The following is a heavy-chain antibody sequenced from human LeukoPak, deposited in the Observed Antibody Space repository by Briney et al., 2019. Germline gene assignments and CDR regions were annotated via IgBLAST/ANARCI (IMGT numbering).Heavy chain of an antibody. D-gene: IGHD5-12*01. CDR1: GFTFRNHW. Sequence: PGGSLRLSCAASGFTFRNHWMHWVRQTPGKGLVWVSRISSDGSSTTYADSVKGRFTISRDNAKNTVYLQMNSLRAEDTAIYYCIRTLIVATSPYMDVWGKGTTVTVSS. CDR3: IRTLIVATSPYMDV. J-gene: IGHJ6*03. CDR2: ISSDGSST. V-gene: IGHV3-74*03.